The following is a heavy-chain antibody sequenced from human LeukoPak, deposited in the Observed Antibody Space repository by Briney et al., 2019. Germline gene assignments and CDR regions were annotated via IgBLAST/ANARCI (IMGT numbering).Heavy chain of an antibody. CDR1: GFTFSNAW. CDR3: TTAPADYYYYYGMDV. CDR2: IKSKTDGGTT. J-gene: IGHJ6*02. Sequence: GGSLRLSCAASGFTFSNAWMNWVRQAPGKGLEWVGRIKSKTDGGTTDCAAPVKGRFTISRDDSKNTLYLQMNSLKTEDTAVYYCTTAPADYYYYYGMDVWGQGTTVTVSS. D-gene: IGHD6-25*01. V-gene: IGHV3-15*07.